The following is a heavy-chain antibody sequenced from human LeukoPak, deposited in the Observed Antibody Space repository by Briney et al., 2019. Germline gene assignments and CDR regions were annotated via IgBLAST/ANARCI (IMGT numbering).Heavy chain of an antibody. CDR3: AKHDYGDYRVNWFDP. Sequence: GGSLRLSCAASGFAFSSYAMSWARQAPGKGLEWVSAISGSGGSTYYADSVKGRFTISRDNSKNTLYLQMNSLRAEDTAVYYCAKHDYGDYRVNWFDPWGQGTLVTVSS. J-gene: IGHJ5*02. D-gene: IGHD4-17*01. CDR2: ISGSGGST. CDR1: GFAFSSYA. V-gene: IGHV3-23*01.